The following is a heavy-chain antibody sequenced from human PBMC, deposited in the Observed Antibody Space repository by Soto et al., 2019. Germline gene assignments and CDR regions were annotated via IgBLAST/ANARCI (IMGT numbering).Heavy chain of an antibody. CDR3: ARREIQGPIDY. D-gene: IGHD1-26*01. Sequence: QVQLQESGPGLVKPSDTLSLTCAVSCYSISSSNWWGWIRQPPGKGLEWIGYIYYSGTTYYNPSLKSRVTMSVHTAKNQFSLKPTSVTAVDTAVYYCARREIQGPIDYWGQGTLVTVSS. V-gene: IGHV4-28*01. CDR1: CYSISSSNW. CDR2: IYYSGTT. J-gene: IGHJ4*02.